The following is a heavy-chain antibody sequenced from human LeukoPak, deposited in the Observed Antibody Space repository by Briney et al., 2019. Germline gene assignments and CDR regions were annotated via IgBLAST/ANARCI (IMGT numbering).Heavy chain of an antibody. CDR1: GFTVSSNY. J-gene: IGHJ4*02. D-gene: IGHD3-22*01. CDR3: ARGDYYYDSSGYPGD. V-gene: IGHV3-53*01. CDR2: IYTGGST. Sequence: QSGGSLRLSCAASGFTVSSNYMRWVRQAPGKGLEWVSVIYTGGSTYYADSVKGRFTISRDNSKNTLYLQMNSLRADDTAVYYCARGDYYYDSSGYPGDWGQGTLVTVSS.